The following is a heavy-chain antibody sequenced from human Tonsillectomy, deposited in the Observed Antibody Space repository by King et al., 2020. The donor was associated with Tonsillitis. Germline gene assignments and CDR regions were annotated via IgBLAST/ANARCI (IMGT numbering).Heavy chain of an antibody. CDR3: PRVWFGGGGGEGTFDY. J-gene: IGHJ4*02. Sequence: LQLQESGPGLVKPSETLSLTCTVSGGSISSSYYYWGWIRQPPGKGLEWIVSFYFSGSTYYNPSLKSRVTISVDTTKNQFSLKLSSVTAADTAVFYCPRVWFGGGGGEGTFDYWGQGTLVTVSS. V-gene: IGHV4-39*07. CDR2: FYFSGST. D-gene: IGHD3-10*01. CDR1: GGSISSSYYY.